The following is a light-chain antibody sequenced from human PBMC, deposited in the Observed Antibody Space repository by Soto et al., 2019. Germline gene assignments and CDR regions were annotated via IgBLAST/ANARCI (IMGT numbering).Light chain of an antibody. CDR3: SSFTGSGTF. CDR1: SSDVGAYDQ. Sequence: QSVLTQPASVSGSPGQSIAISWIGTSSDVGAYDQVSWYQQHPGKVPKLMIYAVTKRPSGVSNRFSGSKSGNTASLTISGLQADDEADYYCSSFTGSGTFFGGGTKLTVL. J-gene: IGLJ2*01. V-gene: IGLV2-14*03. CDR2: AVT.